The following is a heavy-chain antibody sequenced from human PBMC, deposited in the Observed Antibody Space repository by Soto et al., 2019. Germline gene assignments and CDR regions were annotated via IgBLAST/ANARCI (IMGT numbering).Heavy chain of an antibody. CDR3: ARLLLYYGSGSYFDY. J-gene: IGHJ4*02. CDR2: IYYSGST. CDR1: GGSISSSSYY. Sequence: SETLSLTCAVSGGSISSSSYYWGWIRQPPGKGLEWIGSIYYSGSTYYNPSLKSRVTISVDTSKNQFSLKLSSVTAADTAVYYCARLLLYYGSGSYFDYWGQGTLVTVSS. D-gene: IGHD3-10*01. V-gene: IGHV4-39*01.